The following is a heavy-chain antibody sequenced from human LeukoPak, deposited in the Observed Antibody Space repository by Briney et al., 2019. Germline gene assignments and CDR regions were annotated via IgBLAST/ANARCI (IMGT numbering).Heavy chain of an antibody. CDR2: XXYSGST. V-gene: IGHV4-59*08. D-gene: IGHD6-13*01. CDR3: ARDGYSSSWYGGDYYYGMGV. CDR1: XGSIXSXX. Sequence: XXXTVXXGSIXSXXWSWVRXPPGXXLEXXXYXXYSGSTNYNPSLKSRVTISVDTYKNQCSLKVSSVTAADTAVCYCARDGYSSSWYGGDYYYGMGVWGQGTTVTVSS. J-gene: IGHJ6*02.